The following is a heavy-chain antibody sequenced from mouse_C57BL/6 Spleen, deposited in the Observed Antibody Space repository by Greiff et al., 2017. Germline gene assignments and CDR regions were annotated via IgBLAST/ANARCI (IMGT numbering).Heavy chain of an antibody. J-gene: IGHJ2*01. Sequence: EVQLVESGGGLVKPGRSLTLSCAASGFTFSDYGMHWVRQSPEKGLEWVAYISSGSSTIYYADTVKGRFPISRDIAKNTLCLQMTSLRSEETDMYYCARGGYDPLDYWGQGTTLTVSS. CDR2: ISSGSSTI. CDR1: GFTFSDYG. CDR3: ARGGYDPLDY. V-gene: IGHV5-17*01. D-gene: IGHD2-10*02.